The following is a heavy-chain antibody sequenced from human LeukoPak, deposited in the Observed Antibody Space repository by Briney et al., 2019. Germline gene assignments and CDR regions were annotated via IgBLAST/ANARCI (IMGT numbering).Heavy chain of an antibody. J-gene: IGHJ4*02. CDR1: GGTFSSYA. Sequence: VASVKVSRKASGGTFSSYAISWVRQPPGQGREWMGRIIPILGIANYAQKFQGRVTITADKSTSTAYMELSSLRSEDTAVYYCARDKAGGGDGTWGYWGQGTLVTVSS. V-gene: IGHV1-69*04. CDR3: ARDKAGGGDGTWGY. D-gene: IGHD2-21*02. CDR2: IIPILGIA.